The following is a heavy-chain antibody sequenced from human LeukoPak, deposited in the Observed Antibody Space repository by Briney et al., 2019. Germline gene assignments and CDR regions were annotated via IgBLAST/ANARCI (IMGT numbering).Heavy chain of an antibody. J-gene: IGHJ5*02. Sequence: PWASVKVSCKASGYTFTNYDVNWVRQATGQGLEWMGWMNPNSGGTGFAQKFQGRVTMTRNTSINTAYMELSSLRSEDTAVYYCARGPRDYDASIRYSWFDPWGQGTLVTVSS. CDR1: GYTFTNYD. V-gene: IGHV1-8*01. CDR2: MNPNSGGT. D-gene: IGHD4-17*01. CDR3: ARGPRDYDASIRYSWFDP.